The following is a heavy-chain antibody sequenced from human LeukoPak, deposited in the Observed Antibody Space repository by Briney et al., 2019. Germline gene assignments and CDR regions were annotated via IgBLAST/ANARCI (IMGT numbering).Heavy chain of an antibody. J-gene: IGHJ4*02. CDR1: GFSFSIYA. V-gene: IGHV3-23*01. Sequence: GGSLRLSCAASGFSFSIYAMSWVRQAPGKGLEWVSIISGSGDSVYYADSVKGRFTISRDNSKNTLYLQMNSLRAEDTAVYYCARGAGSSWYYFDYWGQGTLVTVSS. D-gene: IGHD6-13*01. CDR2: ISGSGDSV. CDR3: ARGAGSSWYYFDY.